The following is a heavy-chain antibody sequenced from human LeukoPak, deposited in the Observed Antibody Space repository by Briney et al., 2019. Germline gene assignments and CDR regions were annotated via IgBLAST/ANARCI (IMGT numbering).Heavy chain of an antibody. CDR2: ISSSSSYI. CDR1: GFTFSSYS. Sequence: GGSLRLSCAASGFTFSSYSMNWVRQAPGKGLEWVSSISSSSSYIYYADSVNGRFTISRDNAKNSLYLQMNSLRAEDTAVYYCARDIEYSSNFDYWGQGTLVTVSS. J-gene: IGHJ4*02. D-gene: IGHD5-18*01. CDR3: ARDIEYSSNFDY. V-gene: IGHV3-21*01.